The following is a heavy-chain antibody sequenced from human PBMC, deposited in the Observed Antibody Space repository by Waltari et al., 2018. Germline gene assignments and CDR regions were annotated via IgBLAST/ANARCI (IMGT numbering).Heavy chain of an antibody. V-gene: IGHV4-39*07. CDR2: VYYTGKT. Sequence: QQQLQESGPGLVKPSETLSLTCAVSGGSMSSGVYYWGWIRQPPGKGLEWIGSVYYTGKTYYNPPLQSRVTMSVATSKNQLSLNLRSVTAADTAVYYCARGHIVGATSAFDIWGQGTMVTVS. J-gene: IGHJ3*02. CDR3: ARGHIVGATSAFDI. CDR1: GGSMSSGVYY. D-gene: IGHD1-26*01.